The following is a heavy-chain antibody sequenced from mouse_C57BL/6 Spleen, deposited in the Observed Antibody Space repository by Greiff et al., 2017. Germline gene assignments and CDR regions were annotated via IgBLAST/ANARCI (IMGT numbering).Heavy chain of an antibody. Sequence: VQLQQSGPELVKPGASVKISCKASGYTFTDYYMNWVKQSHGKSLEWIGDINPNNGGTSYNQKFKGKATLTVDKSSSTAYMELRSLTSEDSAVYDCARGGLYSWFAYWGQGTLVTVSA. J-gene: IGHJ3*01. V-gene: IGHV1-26*01. CDR1: GYTFTDYY. CDR2: INPNNGGT. CDR3: ARGGLYSWFAY. D-gene: IGHD1-3*01.